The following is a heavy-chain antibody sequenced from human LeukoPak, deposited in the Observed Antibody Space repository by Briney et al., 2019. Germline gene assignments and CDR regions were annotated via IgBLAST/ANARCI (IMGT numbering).Heavy chain of an antibody. V-gene: IGHV1-69*13. CDR2: IIPMFDSA. Sequence: GASVKVSCKASGGTIGNNVVNWVREAPGQGLEWMGGIIPMFDSAKYAQKFQGRVSFTADDSTATVYMELSSLRSEDTAVYYCAHSPRPSYDFGPSYFYSYMDVWGKGTTVTVSS. J-gene: IGHJ6*03. CDR3: AHSPRPSYDFGPSYFYSYMDV. D-gene: IGHD2/OR15-2a*01. CDR1: GGTIGNNV.